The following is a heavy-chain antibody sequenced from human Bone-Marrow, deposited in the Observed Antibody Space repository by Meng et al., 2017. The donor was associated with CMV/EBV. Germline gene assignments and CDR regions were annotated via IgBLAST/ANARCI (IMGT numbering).Heavy chain of an antibody. J-gene: IGHJ4*02. CDR1: GASISSSSYY. D-gene: IGHD2-2*01. CDR3: ARVLFDIVVVPAPIDY. V-gene: IGHV4-39*07. Sequence: SETLSLTCTVSGASISSSSYYWGWIRQPPGKGLEWIGSIYYSGSTYYNPSLKSRVTISVDPSKNQFSLKLSSVTAADTAVYYCARVLFDIVVVPAPIDYWGQGTMVTVSS. CDR2: IYYSGST.